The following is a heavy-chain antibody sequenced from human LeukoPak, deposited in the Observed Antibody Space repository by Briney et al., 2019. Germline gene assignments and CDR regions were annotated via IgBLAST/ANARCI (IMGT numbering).Heavy chain of an antibody. J-gene: IGHJ5*02. CDR2: ISAYNGNT. D-gene: IGHD3-9*01. CDR1: GYTFTSYG. V-gene: IGHV1-18*01. Sequence: ASVKVSCKASGYTFTSYGISWVRQAPGQGLEWMGWISAYNGNTNYAQKLQGRVTMTTDTSMSTAYMELRSLRFDDTAIYYCAKDWHILTGRNCFDPWGQGTLVTVSS. CDR3: AKDWHILTGRNCFDP.